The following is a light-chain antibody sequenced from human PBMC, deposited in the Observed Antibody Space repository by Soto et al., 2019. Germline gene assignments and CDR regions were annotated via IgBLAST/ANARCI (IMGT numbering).Light chain of an antibody. CDR1: SSDVGGYNF. CDR2: EVT. CDR3: SSYAGSNIPVV. V-gene: IGLV2-8*01. J-gene: IGLJ2*01. Sequence: QSVLTQPPSASGSPGQSVTISCTGTSSDVGGYNFVSWYQQHPGKAPKLMIYEVTKRPSGVPDRFSGSKSGSTASLTVSGLQAEDEADYYCSSYAGSNIPVVFGGGTKLTVL.